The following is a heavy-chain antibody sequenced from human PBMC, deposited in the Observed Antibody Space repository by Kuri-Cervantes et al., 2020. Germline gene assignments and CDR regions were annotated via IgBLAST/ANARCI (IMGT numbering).Heavy chain of an antibody. CDR2: ISSSSSYI. D-gene: IGHD6-13*01. J-gene: IGHJ4*02. Sequence: LSLTCAASGFTVSSNYMSWVRQAPGKGLEWVSSISSSSSYIYYADSVKGRFTISRDNSKNIVYLQMNSLRAEDTALYYCARVLGSSSWYHFDYWGQGTLVTVSS. V-gene: IGHV3-21*04. CDR1: GFTVSSNY. CDR3: ARVLGSSSWYHFDY.